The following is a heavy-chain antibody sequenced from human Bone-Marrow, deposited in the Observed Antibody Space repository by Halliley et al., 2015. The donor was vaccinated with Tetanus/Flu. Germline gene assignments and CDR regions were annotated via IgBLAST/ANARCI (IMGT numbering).Heavy chain of an antibody. J-gene: IGHJ3*02. Sequence: SAISGGGDSTKYADFIKGRFTISRDNSKNTLYLQMDSLKIEDTATYYCAKSRVYYDLTDDAFEIWGQGTMVTVSS. D-gene: IGHD3-16*01. CDR2: ISGGGDST. V-gene: IGHV3-23*01. CDR3: AKSRVYYDLTDDAFEI.